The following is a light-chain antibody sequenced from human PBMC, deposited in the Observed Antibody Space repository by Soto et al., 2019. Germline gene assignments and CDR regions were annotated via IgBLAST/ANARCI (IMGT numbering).Light chain of an antibody. CDR1: QSISRY. Sequence: DTQMTQSPSSLSASVGDRVTITCRASQSISRYLNWYQQKPGKAPKLLIYAASSLQSGVPSTFSGSGSGTDFTLTISRLQPEDFATYYCQQSYSIPVTFGQGTKVEIK. J-gene: IGKJ1*01. V-gene: IGKV1-39*01. CDR2: AAS. CDR3: QQSYSIPVT.